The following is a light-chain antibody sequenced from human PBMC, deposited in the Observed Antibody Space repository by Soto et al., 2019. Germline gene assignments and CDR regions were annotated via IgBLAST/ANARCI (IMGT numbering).Light chain of an antibody. Sequence: DIQMTQSPSSLSASVGDRVIITCRASQSISSYLNWYQQKPGKAPKLLIYAASSLQSGVPSRFSGSGSGTDFTLTISNLQPEDFATYYCQQIYSTPYTFGQGTKLEIK. CDR2: AAS. J-gene: IGKJ2*01. CDR3: QQIYSTPYT. CDR1: QSISSY. V-gene: IGKV1-39*01.